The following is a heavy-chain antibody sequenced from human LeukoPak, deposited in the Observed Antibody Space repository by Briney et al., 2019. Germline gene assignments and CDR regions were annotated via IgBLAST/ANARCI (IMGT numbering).Heavy chain of an antibody. CDR3: AKGLVGATGLDAFDI. V-gene: IGHV3-30*18. J-gene: IGHJ3*02. Sequence: GGSRRLSCAASGFTFSSYGMHWVRQAPGKGLEWVAVISYDGSNKYYADSVKGRFTISRDNSKNTLYLQMNSLRAEDTAVYYCAKGLVGATGLDAFDIWGQGTMVTVSS. CDR2: ISYDGSNK. CDR1: GFTFSSYG. D-gene: IGHD1-26*01.